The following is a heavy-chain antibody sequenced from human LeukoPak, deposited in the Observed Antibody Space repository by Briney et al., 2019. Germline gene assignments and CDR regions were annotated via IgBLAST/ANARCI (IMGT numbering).Heavy chain of an antibody. Sequence: GGFLRLSCAASGFTFSSYAMSWVRQAPGKGLEWVSAISGSGGSTYYADSVKGRFTISRDNSKNTLYLQMNSLRAEDTAVYYCAREALYYDFWSAPGYFDYWGQGTLVTVSS. CDR3: AREALYYDFWSAPGYFDY. D-gene: IGHD3-3*01. V-gene: IGHV3-23*01. CDR1: GFTFSSYA. J-gene: IGHJ4*02. CDR2: ISGSGGST.